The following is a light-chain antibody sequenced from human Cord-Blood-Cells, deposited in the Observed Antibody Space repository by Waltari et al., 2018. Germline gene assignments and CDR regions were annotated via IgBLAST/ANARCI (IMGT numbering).Light chain of an antibody. Sequence: EMVLTQSPGPLSLSPGERATLPCRASQSVSSSYLAWYQQKPGQAPRLLIYGASSRATGIPDRFSGSGSGTDFTLTISRLEPEDFAVYYCQQYGSSPLITFGQGTRLEIK. CDR3: QQYGSSPLIT. V-gene: IGKV3-20*01. CDR1: QSVSSSY. J-gene: IGKJ5*01. CDR2: GAS.